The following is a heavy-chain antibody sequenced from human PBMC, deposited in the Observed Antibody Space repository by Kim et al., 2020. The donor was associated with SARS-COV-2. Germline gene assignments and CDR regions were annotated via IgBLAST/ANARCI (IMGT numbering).Heavy chain of an antibody. D-gene: IGHD6-19*01. CDR2: INAGNGNT. V-gene: IGHV1-3*01. CDR3: ARGLLNQLLFIAVAGTFGY. CDR1: GYTFTSYA. Sequence: ASVKVSCKASGYTFTSYAMHWVRQAPGQRLEWMGWINAGNGNTKYSQKFQGRVTITRDTSASTAYMELSSLRSEDTAVYYCARGLLNQLLFIAVAGTFGYWGQGTLVTVSS. J-gene: IGHJ4*02.